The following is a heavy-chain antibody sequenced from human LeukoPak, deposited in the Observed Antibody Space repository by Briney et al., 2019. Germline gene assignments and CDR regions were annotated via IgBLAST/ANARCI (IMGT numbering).Heavy chain of an antibody. Sequence: SETLSLTCTVSGGSISSGDYYWSWIRQPPGKGLEWIGEINHSGSTNYNPSLKSRVTISVDTSKNQFSLKLSSVTAADTAVYYCASLSSSGSDDYWGQGTLVTVSS. CDR1: GGSISSGDYY. V-gene: IGHV4-39*07. J-gene: IGHJ4*02. CDR3: ASLSSSGSDDY. D-gene: IGHD6-6*01. CDR2: INHSGST.